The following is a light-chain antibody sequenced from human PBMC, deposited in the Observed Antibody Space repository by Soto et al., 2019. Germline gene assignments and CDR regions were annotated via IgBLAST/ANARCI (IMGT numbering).Light chain of an antibody. J-gene: IGLJ3*02. V-gene: IGLV4-69*01. CDR1: SGHSNYA. CDR3: QTWGTGTPWV. Sequence: QSVLTQSPSASASLGASVKLTCTLSSGHSNYAIAWHQQQPEKGPRYLMKLNSDGSHSKGDGIPDRFSGSSSGAERYRTISSLQSEDEADYYCQTWGTGTPWVFGGGTKLTVL. CDR2: LNSDGSH.